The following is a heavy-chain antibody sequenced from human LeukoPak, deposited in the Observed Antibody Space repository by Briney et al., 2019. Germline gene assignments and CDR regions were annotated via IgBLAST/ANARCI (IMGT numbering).Heavy chain of an antibody. CDR2: ISSSSSYI. J-gene: IGHJ4*02. CDR1: GFTFSSYS. D-gene: IGHD5-18*01. V-gene: IGHV3-21*01. Sequence: GGSLILSCAASGFTFSSYSMNWVRQAPGKGLEWVSSISSSSSYIYYADSVKGRFTISRDNAKNSLYLQMNSLRAEDTAVYYCARDEGYSYGYVPDYWGQGTLVTVSS. CDR3: ARDEGYSYGYVPDY.